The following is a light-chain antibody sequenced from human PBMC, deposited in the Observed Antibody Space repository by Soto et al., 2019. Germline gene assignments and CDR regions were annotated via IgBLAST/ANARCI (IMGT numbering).Light chain of an antibody. CDR1: QSISNH. CDR2: GAS. Sequence: EIVMTQSPVTLSVSPGERATLSCRASQSISNHLAWYQQKPGQAPRLLISGASTRANSIPDRLSGSGSGTEFTITLSSLQSEDFAVYYCQQYNNWPPRTFGQGTKLEIK. V-gene: IGKV3-15*01. J-gene: IGKJ2*01. CDR3: QQYNNWPPRT.